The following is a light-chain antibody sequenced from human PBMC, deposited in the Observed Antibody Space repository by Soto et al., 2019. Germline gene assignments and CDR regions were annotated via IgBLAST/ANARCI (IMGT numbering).Light chain of an antibody. V-gene: IGLV2-11*01. CDR2: DVS. J-gene: IGLJ1*01. CDR1: SSDVGTYNY. CDR3: CSYAGSPRYV. Sequence: QSALTQPRSVSGSPGQSVTISCTRTSSDVGTYNYVSWYQQHPGKAPKVMIYDVSERPSGVPDRFSGSKSGNTASLTISGLQAEDEADYYCCSYAGSPRYVFGTGTKLTVL.